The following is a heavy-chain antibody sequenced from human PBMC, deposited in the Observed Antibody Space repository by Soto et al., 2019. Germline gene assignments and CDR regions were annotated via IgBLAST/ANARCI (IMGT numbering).Heavy chain of an antibody. Sequence: GGSLRLSCAASGFTFSSYAVSWVRQAPGKGPEWISSISGSGAKIYYADSVKGRFTISRDNSKNTLYLQMSSLRGEDTAVYYCARDQLRPGILYSLGVFFPEYGLWGQGTMVTVSS. CDR3: ARDQLRPGILYSLGVFFPEYGL. V-gene: IGHV3-23*01. CDR1: GFTFSSYA. CDR2: ISGSGAKI. D-gene: IGHD7-27*01. J-gene: IGHJ4*02.